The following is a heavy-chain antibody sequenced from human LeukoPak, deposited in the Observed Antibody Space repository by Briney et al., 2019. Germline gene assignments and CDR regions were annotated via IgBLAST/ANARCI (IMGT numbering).Heavy chain of an antibody. D-gene: IGHD3-9*01. CDR2: ISGGGGSK. Sequence: GGSLRLSCAASGFTFSSYAMSWVRQAPGKGLEWVSAISGGGGSKYYADSVKGRSTISRDNSKNTLYLQMNSLRADDTAVYYCARGGPLRYFDWLPMDAFDIWGQGTMVTVSS. V-gene: IGHV3-23*01. J-gene: IGHJ3*02. CDR3: ARGGPLRYFDWLPMDAFDI. CDR1: GFTFSSYA.